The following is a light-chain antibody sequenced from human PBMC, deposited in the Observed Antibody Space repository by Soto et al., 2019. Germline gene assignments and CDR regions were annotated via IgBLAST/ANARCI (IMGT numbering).Light chain of an antibody. V-gene: IGKV3-20*01. CDR2: GAS. J-gene: IGKJ2*01. Sequence: ETVLTQSPGTLSLSPGERATLSCRASQSVSSNYLAWYQQRPGQAPRLLIYGASSRATGIPDRFSGSGSGTDFTLIISSLEPEDFAVYYCQQYGTSPYTFGQGTKLEIK. CDR1: QSVSSNY. CDR3: QQYGTSPYT.